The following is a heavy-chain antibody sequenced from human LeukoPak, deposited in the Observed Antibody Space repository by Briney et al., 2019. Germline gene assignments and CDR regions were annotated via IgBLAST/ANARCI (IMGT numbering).Heavy chain of an antibody. D-gene: IGHD3-22*01. CDR2: IYYSGST. Sequence: SETLSLTCTVSGGSISSYYWSWIRQPPGKGLEWIGYIYYSGSTNYNPSLKSRATISVDTSKNQFSLKLSSVTAADTAVYYCARSKYYYDSSGYYPTVYFDYWGQGTLVTVSS. J-gene: IGHJ4*02. CDR1: GGSISSYY. CDR3: ARSKYYYDSSGYYPTVYFDY. V-gene: IGHV4-59*01.